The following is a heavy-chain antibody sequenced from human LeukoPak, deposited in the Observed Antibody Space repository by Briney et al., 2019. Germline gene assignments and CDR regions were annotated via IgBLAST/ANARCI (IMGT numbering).Heavy chain of an antibody. CDR3: AKDSSSSNYYYGLDV. J-gene: IGHJ6*02. CDR1: GFTSSTYG. V-gene: IGHV3-30*18. Sequence: SLRLSCAASGFTSSTYGMHWVRPAPGEGLEWVAAISNEGINKYSADSVKGRFTISRDNSKNTLYLQMNSLRAEDTAVYYCAKDSSSSNYYYGLDVWGQKTTGTVSS. CDR2: ISNEGINK. D-gene: IGHD6-13*01.